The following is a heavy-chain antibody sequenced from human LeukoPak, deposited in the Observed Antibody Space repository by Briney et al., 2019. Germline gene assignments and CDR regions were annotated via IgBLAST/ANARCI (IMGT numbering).Heavy chain of an antibody. CDR2: IIPIFGTA. J-gene: IGHJ3*02. CDR3: ARPRQPFGELTLDDAFDI. Sequence: ASVKVSCKASGGTFSSYAISWVRQAPGQGLEWMGGIIPIFGTANYAQKFQGRVTITADESTSTAYMELSSLRSEDTAVYYCARPRQPFGELTLDDAFDIWGQGTMVTVSS. D-gene: IGHD3-10*01. CDR1: GGTFSSYA. V-gene: IGHV1-69*01.